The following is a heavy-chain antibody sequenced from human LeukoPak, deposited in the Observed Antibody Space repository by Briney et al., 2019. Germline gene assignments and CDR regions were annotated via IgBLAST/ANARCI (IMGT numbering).Heavy chain of an antibody. Sequence: ASVKVSCKASGYTFTGYYMHWVRQATGQGLEWMGWMNPNSGNTGYAQKFQGRVTITRNTSISTAYMELSSLRSEDTAVYYCARGDFWSGYVWGKGTTVTVSS. CDR1: GYTFTGYY. CDR3: ARGDFWSGYV. D-gene: IGHD3-3*01. CDR2: MNPNSGNT. J-gene: IGHJ6*04. V-gene: IGHV1-8*03.